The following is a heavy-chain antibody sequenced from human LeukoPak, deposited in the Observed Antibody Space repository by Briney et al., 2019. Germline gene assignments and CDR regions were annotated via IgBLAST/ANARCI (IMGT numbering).Heavy chain of an antibody. D-gene: IGHD3-10*01. CDR3: ASEIYGSRGRPFDP. CDR1: GYIFASYN. J-gene: IGHJ5*02. V-gene: IGHV1-46*01. CDR2: INPSGGTT. Sequence: ASVKVSCKASGYIFASYNIYWVRQAPGQGLEWMGIINPSGGTTNYAQKFQGRVTMTTDTSTSTAYMEVTSLRSDDTAVYYCASEIYGSRGRPFDPWGQGTLVTVSS.